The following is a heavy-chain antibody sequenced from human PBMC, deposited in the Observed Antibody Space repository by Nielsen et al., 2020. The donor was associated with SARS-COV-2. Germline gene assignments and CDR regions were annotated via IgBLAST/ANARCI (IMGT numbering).Heavy chain of an antibody. CDR2: IYYSGST. D-gene: IGHD6-13*01. CDR3: AREEKQQPGAFDY. Sequence: SETLSLTCTVSGGSISSYYWSWIRQPPGKGLEWIGYIYYSGSTNYSPSLKSRVTISVDTSKNQFSLKLSSVTAADTAVYYCAREEKQQPGAFDYWGQGTLVTVSS. J-gene: IGHJ4*02. CDR1: GGSISSYY. V-gene: IGHV4-59*01.